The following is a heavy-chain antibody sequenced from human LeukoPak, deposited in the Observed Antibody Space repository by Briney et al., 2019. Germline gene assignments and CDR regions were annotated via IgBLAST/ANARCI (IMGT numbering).Heavy chain of an antibody. D-gene: IGHD2-21*02. CDR3: AKRSEVVTAIPDS. V-gene: IGHV3-30*18. CDR2: ISYDGRTE. J-gene: IGHJ5*01. Sequence: GRSLRLSCAASGFTFSGYAMHRVRQAPGKGLEWVAVISYDGRTEYYAGSVKGRFTISRDNSKNTAYLQMNSLRAEDTAVYYCAKRSEVVTAIPDSWGQGTLVTVSS. CDR1: GFTFSGYA.